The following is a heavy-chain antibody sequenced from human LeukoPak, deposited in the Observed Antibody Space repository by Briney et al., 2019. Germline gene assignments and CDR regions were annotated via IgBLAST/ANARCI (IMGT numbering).Heavy chain of an antibody. CDR2: FSGSTGNT. D-gene: IGHD4-23*01. CDR3: AMTTVGFDY. Sequence: GGSLRLSCAASGFTFSSYAMSWVRQAPGKGLEWVSTFSGSTGNTYYADSVKGRFTLSRDNSKNTLYLQMNSLRAEDTAVYYCAMTTVGFDYWGQGTLVTVSS. V-gene: IGHV3-23*01. J-gene: IGHJ4*02. CDR1: GFTFSSYA.